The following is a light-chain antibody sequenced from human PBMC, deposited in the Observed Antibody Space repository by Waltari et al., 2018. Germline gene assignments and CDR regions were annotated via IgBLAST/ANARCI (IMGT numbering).Light chain of an antibody. CDR1: QGISSY. J-gene: IGKJ4*01. CDR2: AAS. Sequence: DIQLTQYPSLLSASVGDRVTITCRASQGISSYLAWYQQKPGKAPKLLIYAASTLQSGVPSRFSCSGSGTEFTLTISSLQPEDFATYYCQQLNSYALTFGGGTKVEIK. V-gene: IGKV1-9*01. CDR3: QQLNSYALT.